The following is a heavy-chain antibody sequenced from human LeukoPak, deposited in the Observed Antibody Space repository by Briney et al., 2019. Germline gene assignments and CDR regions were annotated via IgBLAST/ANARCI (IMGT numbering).Heavy chain of an antibody. CDR3: VNYYGSSDYQQPNHFDY. D-gene: IGHD3-22*01. CDR1: GGSISSSSYY. CDR2: IYYSGST. V-gene: IGHV4-39*01. Sequence: PSETLSLTCTVSGGSISSSSYYWGWIRQPPGTGLEWLGSIYYSGSTYYNPSLKSRVTISVDTSKNQFSLKLSSVTAADTAVYYCVNYYGSSDYQQPNHFDYWGQGTLVTVSS. J-gene: IGHJ4*02.